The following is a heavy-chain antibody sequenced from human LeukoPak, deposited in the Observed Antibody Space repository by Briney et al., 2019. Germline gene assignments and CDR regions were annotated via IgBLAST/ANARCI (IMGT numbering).Heavy chain of an antibody. CDR3: AREGDWNDAFDI. D-gene: IGHD1-1*01. CDR2: MNPNSGNT. CDR1: GYTFTSYD. J-gene: IGHJ3*02. V-gene: IGHV1-8*01. Sequence: GASVKVACKASGYTFTSYDINWVRQATGQGLEWMGWMNPNSGNTGYAQKFQGRVTMTRNTTISTAYMELSSLRSEDTAVYYCAREGDWNDAFDIWGQGTMVNVSS.